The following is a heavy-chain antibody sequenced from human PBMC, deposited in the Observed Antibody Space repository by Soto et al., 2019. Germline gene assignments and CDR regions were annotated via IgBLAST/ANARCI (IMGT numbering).Heavy chain of an antibody. J-gene: IGHJ4*02. CDR1: GDTFNFYS. CDR2: VNPIVSMS. CDR3: ATSYGSGYRAFDY. Sequence: QVQLVQSGAEVKRPGSSVKVSCKASGDTFNFYSINWVRQAPGLGLEWMGRVNPIVSMSNYAQRFQGRVTMTADKSTSTAYVELSGLRSVDTAIYYCATSYGSGYRAFDYWGQGALVTVSS. D-gene: IGHD3-10*01. V-gene: IGHV1-69*04.